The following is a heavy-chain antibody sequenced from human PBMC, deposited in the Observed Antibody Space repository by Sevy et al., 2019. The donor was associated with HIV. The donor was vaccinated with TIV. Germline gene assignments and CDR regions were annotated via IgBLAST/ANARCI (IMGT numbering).Heavy chain of an antibody. CDR3: ARVPSTGRYGMDV. V-gene: IGHV3-48*01. CDR1: GFTFSTYS. D-gene: IGHD3-10*01. J-gene: IGHJ6*02. CDR2: ISSSSSTI. Sequence: GGSLRLSCAASGFTFSTYSMNWVRQAPGKGLEWVSYISSSSSTIYYADSVRGRFTISRDNAKNSLYLQMNSLRADDTAVYYCARVPSTGRYGMDVLGQGTSVTVSS.